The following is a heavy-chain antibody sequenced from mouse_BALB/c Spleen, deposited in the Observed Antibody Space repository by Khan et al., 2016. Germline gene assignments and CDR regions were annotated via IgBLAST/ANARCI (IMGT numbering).Heavy chain of an antibody. CDR3: ATYDGYLFDY. D-gene: IGHD2-3*01. Sequence: EVQLQESGPSLVKPSQTLSLTCSVAGDFITSGYWNWIRKFPGNKLEYMGYISYSGSTYYNPSLKSRISITRDTSKNQYYLQLNSVTTEDTALYYCATYDGYLFDYWGHGTTLTVSS. CDR2: ISYSGST. J-gene: IGHJ2*01. CDR1: GDFITSGY. V-gene: IGHV3-8*02.